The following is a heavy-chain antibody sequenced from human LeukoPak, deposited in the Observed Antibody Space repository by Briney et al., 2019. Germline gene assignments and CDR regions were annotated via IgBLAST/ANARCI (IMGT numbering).Heavy chain of an antibody. V-gene: IGHV3-21*01. J-gene: IGHJ4*02. CDR2: ISSSSSYI. Sequence: PGGSLRLSCSASGFTFSSYSMNWVRQAPGKGLEGVSSISSSSSYIYYADSVKGRFTISRDNARNSLYLQMNSLRAEDTAVYYCAKGYSSGWYESFDYWGQGTLVTVSS. D-gene: IGHD6-19*01. CDR1: GFTFSSYS. CDR3: AKGYSSGWYESFDY.